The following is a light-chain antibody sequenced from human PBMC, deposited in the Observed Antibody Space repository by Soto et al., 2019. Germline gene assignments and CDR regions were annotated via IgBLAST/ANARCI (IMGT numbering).Light chain of an antibody. CDR3: QHYDGSPRT. CDR2: GVF. J-gene: IGKJ2*01. V-gene: IGKV3-20*01. CDR1: QSVKSNY. Sequence: ETVLTQSPGTVSLSPGERATLSCRTSQSVKSNYLAWYQQKPGQAPRLLIYGVFNRATGIPDRFSGSGSGTEFTLTISGLEPEDSALYYCQHYDGSPRTFGQGTKLEIK.